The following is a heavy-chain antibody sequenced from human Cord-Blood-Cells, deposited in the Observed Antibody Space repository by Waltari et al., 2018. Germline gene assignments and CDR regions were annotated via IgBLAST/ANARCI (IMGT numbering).Heavy chain of an antibody. CDR2: IKQDGSEK. V-gene: IGHV3-7*01. CDR3: ARDRLLTGESGAFDI. Sequence: EVQLVESGGGLVQPGGSLRLSCAASGFTFSSSWMSWVRQAPGKGLEWVANIKQDGSEKYYVDSVKGRFTISRDNAKNSLYLQMNSLRAEDTAVYYCARDRLLTGESGAFDIWGQGTMVTVSS. CDR1: GFTFSSSW. J-gene: IGHJ3*02. D-gene: IGHD7-27*01.